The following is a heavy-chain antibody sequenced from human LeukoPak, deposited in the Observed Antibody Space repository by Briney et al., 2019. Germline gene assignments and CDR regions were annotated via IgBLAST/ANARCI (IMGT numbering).Heavy chain of an antibody. Sequence: GRSLRLSCAASGFTFSGYGMHWVRQAPGKGLEWVSLISGSTGSTYYADSVKGRFSISRDNSKNTVYLQMNSLRVEDTAVYYCARDGDYDILIGFNWFDPWGQGTLVTVSS. CDR1: GFTFSGYG. V-gene: IGHV3-23*01. CDR3: ARDGDYDILIGFNWFDP. CDR2: ISGSTGST. J-gene: IGHJ5*02. D-gene: IGHD3-9*01.